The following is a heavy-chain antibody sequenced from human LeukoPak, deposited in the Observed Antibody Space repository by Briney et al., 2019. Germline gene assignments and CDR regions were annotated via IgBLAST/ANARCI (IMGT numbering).Heavy chain of an antibody. V-gene: IGHV4-31*03. CDR2: IYYSGST. Sequence: SQTLSLTCTVSGGSISSGGYYWSWIRQHPGKGLEWIGYIYYSGSTYYNPSLKSRVTISVDTSKNQFSLKLSSVTAADTAVYYCARARDGYNYWAAFDIWGQGTMVTVSS. CDR3: ARARDGYNYWAAFDI. CDR1: GGSISSGGYY. D-gene: IGHD5-24*01. J-gene: IGHJ3*02.